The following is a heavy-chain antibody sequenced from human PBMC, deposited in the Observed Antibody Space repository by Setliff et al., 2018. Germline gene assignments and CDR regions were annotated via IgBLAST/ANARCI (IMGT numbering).Heavy chain of an antibody. CDR2: IYYSGST. Sequence: PSETLSLTCTVSGGSISSYYWSWIRQPPGKGLEWIGYIYYSGSTNYNPSLKSRVTISVDTSKNQFSLKLSSVTAADTAVYYCARGQILGYCSGGSCPAYFDYWCQGTLVTVSS. J-gene: IGHJ4*02. CDR3: ARGQILGYCSGGSCPAYFDY. D-gene: IGHD2-15*01. V-gene: IGHV4-59*01. CDR1: GGSISSYY.